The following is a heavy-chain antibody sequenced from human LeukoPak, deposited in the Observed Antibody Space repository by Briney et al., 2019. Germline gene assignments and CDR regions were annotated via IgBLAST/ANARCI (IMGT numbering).Heavy chain of an antibody. Sequence: GASVKVSCKASGYTFTCYYMHWVRQAPGQGLEWMGWINPNSGGTNYAQKFQGRVTMTRDTSISTAYMELSRLRSDDTAVYYCARVGTYSSSWYGWFDPWGQGTLVTVSS. CDR3: ARVGTYSSSWYGWFDP. CDR2: INPNSGGT. V-gene: IGHV1-2*02. CDR1: GYTFTCYY. D-gene: IGHD6-13*01. J-gene: IGHJ5*02.